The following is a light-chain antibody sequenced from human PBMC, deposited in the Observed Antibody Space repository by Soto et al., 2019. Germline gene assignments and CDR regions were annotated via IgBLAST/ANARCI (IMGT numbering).Light chain of an antibody. J-gene: IGLJ1*01. Sequence: QSALTQPPSAAGSPGQSVAISCTGTSSDVGGYNYVSWYQQHPGKAPKLMIYEVNKRPSGVPDRFSGSKSGNTASLTVSGLQDEDEAYYYCSSDAGCSYVFGTGTKLTVL. CDR1: SSDVGGYNY. CDR3: SSDAGCSYV. CDR2: EVN. V-gene: IGLV2-8*01.